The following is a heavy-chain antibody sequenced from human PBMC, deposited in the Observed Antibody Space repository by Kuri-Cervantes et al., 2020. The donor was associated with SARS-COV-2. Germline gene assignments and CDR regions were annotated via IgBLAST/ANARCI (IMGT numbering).Heavy chain of an antibody. D-gene: IGHD4/OR15-4a*01. CDR1: GDTFTYRF. J-gene: IGHJ3*02. CDR3: ARSGPGAISREDGALDI. V-gene: IGHV1-45*02. Sequence: SVKVSCKASGDTFTYRFLHWVRQAPGQAPEWLGWITPFNGNTKYAQRFQDRVTITRDRSMNTAYMELNSLRSEDAAMYYCARSGPGAISREDGALDIWGQGTMVTVSS. CDR2: ITPFNGNT.